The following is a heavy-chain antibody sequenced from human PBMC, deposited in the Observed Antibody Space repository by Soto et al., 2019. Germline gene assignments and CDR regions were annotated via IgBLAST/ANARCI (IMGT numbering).Heavy chain of an antibody. J-gene: IGHJ6*02. Sequence: SETLSLTCTVSGGSISSYYWSWIRQPPGKGLEWIASFYIGGNTYYNPSLKSRVTISVDTSKNQFSLKLSSVTAADTAVYYCAREGYSSSWYYYYAMDVWGQGTTVTVSS. D-gene: IGHD6-13*01. CDR2: FYIGGNT. V-gene: IGHV4-59*12. CDR3: AREGYSSSWYYYYAMDV. CDR1: GGSISSYY.